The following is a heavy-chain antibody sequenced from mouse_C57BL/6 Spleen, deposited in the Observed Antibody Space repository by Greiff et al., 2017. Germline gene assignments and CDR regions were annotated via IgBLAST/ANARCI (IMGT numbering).Heavy chain of an antibody. Sequence: VQLQQSVAELVRPGASVKLSCTASGFNIKNTSMHWVKQRPDQGLEWIGRIDPANGNTKYAPKFQGKATITADKSSNTAYLQLSSLTSEDTAIYYCARVGPRGGNYLDYWGQGTTLTVSS. J-gene: IGHJ2*01. V-gene: IGHV14-3*01. CDR2: IDPANGNT. CDR3: ARVGPRGGNYLDY. CDR1: GFNIKNTS.